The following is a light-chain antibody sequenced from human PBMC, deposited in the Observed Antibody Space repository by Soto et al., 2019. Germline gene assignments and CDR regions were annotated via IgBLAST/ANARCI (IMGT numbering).Light chain of an antibody. CDR1: QSLGRY. Sequence: EIVLTHSPGTLSFSPGEVLTLSFRASQSLGRYLAWYQQKPVQAPSLLIYGAFTRATGIPARFSGTGSGTEFTLTISSLQSEDFALYYCQQYNDWPLTFGQGTKVDIK. CDR3: QQYNDWPLT. CDR2: GAF. V-gene: IGKV3-15*01. J-gene: IGKJ1*01.